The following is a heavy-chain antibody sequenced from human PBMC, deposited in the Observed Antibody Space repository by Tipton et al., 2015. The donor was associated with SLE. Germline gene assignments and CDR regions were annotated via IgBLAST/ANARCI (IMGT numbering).Heavy chain of an antibody. CDR3: ARTGFYYVPYFQH. CDR1: GASINSGDYY. J-gene: IGHJ1*01. D-gene: IGHD3-10*02. V-gene: IGHV4-39*07. Sequence: TLSLTCTVSGASINSGDYYWVWIRQPPGKELEWVGSIYDGGSTYYNPSLKSRVTISVDTSKNQFSLKLSSVTAADTAVYYCARTGFYYVPYFQHWGQGTLVTVSS. CDR2: IYDGGST.